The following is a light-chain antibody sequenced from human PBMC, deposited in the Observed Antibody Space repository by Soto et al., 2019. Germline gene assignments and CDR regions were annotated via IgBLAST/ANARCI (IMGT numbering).Light chain of an antibody. Sequence: QSALTQPRSVSGSPGQSVTISCTGTSSDVGGYNYVSWYQQHPGKAPKLMIYDVSKRPSGVPDRFSGSKSGNTASLTISGLQAEDEADDYCCSYAGSDTRDVIFGGGTTLTVL. CDR1: SSDVGGYNY. V-gene: IGLV2-11*01. J-gene: IGLJ2*01. CDR3: CSYAGSDTRDVI. CDR2: DVS.